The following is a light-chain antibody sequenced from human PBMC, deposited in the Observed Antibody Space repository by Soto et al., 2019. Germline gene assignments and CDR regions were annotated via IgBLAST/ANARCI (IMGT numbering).Light chain of an antibody. Sequence: DIQMTQFPSSVSASVGDRVTITCRASQDINSRLAWFQQRPGRAPKYLIQAASILQSGVPSRFSASGSGTDFTLTINSLQPEDIATYYCLQGSSFQRKFGHGTKVDIK. J-gene: IGKJ1*01. CDR2: AAS. CDR3: LQGSSFQRK. CDR1: QDINSR. V-gene: IGKV1-12*01.